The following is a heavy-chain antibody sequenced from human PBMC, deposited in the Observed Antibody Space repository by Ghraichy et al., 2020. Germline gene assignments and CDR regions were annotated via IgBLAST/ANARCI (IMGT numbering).Heavy chain of an antibody. Sequence: GGSLRLSCAASGFTFSSYWMSWVRQAPGKGLEWVANIKQDGSEKYYVDSVKGRFTISRDNAKNSLYLQMNSLRAEDTAVYYCARGRNVWWGDAFDIWGQGTMVTVSS. CDR3: ARGRNVWWGDAFDI. CDR2: IKQDGSEK. D-gene: IGHD2-15*01. CDR1: GFTFSSYW. V-gene: IGHV3-7*01. J-gene: IGHJ3*02.